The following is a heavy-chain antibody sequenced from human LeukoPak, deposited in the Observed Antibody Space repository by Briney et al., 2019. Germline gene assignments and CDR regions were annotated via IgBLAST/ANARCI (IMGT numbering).Heavy chain of an antibody. V-gene: IGHV3-53*01. CDR1: GFTFSSYA. Sequence: PGGSLRLSCAASGFTFSSYAMSWVRQAPGKGLEWVSVLYSGGSAYYADSVKGRFTISRDSSKNTLYLQMSSLRAEDTAVYFCARGGRDYSNYWFDPWGQGILVTVSS. J-gene: IGHJ5*02. CDR2: LYSGGSA. D-gene: IGHD4-11*01. CDR3: ARGGRDYSNYWFDP.